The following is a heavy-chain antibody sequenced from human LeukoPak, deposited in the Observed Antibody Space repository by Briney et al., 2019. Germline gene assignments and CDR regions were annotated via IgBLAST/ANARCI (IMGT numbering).Heavy chain of an antibody. CDR1: GGSISSYY. J-gene: IGHJ5*02. CDR2: IYYSGST. D-gene: IGHD3-10*01. Sequence: SETLSLTCTVSGGSISSYYWSWIRQPPGKGLEWIGYIYYSGSTNYNPSHKSRVTISVDTSKNQFSLKLSSVTAADTAVYYCARGAYYYGSGENWFDPWGQGTLVTVSS. CDR3: ARGAYYYGSGENWFDP. V-gene: IGHV4-59*01.